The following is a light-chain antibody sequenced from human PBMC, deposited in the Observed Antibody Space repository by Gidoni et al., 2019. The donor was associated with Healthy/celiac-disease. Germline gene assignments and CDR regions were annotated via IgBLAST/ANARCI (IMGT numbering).Light chain of an antibody. CDR1: QGISNY. CDR2: AAS. V-gene: IGKV1-27*01. J-gene: IGKJ1*01. Sequence: DIQMTQSPSSLSASVGDRVTITCRASQGISNYLSWYQQKPGKVPKLLIYAASTWQSGVPSRFSGSGSGTDFTLTISSLQPEDVATYYCQKYNSAPTFGQGTKVEIK. CDR3: QKYNSAPT.